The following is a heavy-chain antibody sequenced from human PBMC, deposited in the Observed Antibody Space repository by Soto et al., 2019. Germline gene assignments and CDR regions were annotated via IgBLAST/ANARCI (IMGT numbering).Heavy chain of an antibody. V-gene: IGHV3-23*01. CDR1: GFTFNNYA. J-gene: IGHJ4*02. Sequence: PVGSLRLSCAASGFTFNNYAMSWVRQAPGKGLEWVSAISANGQGIYYADPVKGRFIISRDSSKNTVFLHMDSLTAEDTAVYYCAKYRNYPRDQFHNWGQGTLVTVSS. D-gene: IGHD1-7*01. CDR2: ISANGQGI. CDR3: AKYRNYPRDQFHN.